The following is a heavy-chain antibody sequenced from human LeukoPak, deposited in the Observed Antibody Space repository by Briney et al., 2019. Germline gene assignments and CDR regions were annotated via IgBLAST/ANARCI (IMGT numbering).Heavy chain of an antibody. CDR1: GFTFINYS. V-gene: IGHV3-21*01. D-gene: IGHD3-16*01. J-gene: IGHJ3*02. CDR3: ARGEFHLPFDI. CDR2: ISSSSSYI. Sequence: GGSLRLSCAASGFTFINYSMNWVRQAPGKGLEWVSSISSSSSYIYYADSVKGRFTISRDNAKSSLYLQMDRLRAEDTAVYYCARGEFHLPFDIWGQGTMVTLSS.